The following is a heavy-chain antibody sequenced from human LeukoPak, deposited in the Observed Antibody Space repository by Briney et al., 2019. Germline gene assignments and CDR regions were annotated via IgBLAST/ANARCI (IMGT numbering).Heavy chain of an antibody. J-gene: IGHJ4*02. CDR3: ARGNSLYGSGSSNVYSDY. CDR2: IFYSGST. D-gene: IGHD3-10*01. Sequence: SETLSLTCTVSGGSISTSNYYWGWIRQPPGKGLEWIENIFYSGSTYYNPSLKSRVTISVDTSKNQFSLKLSSVTAADTAVYYCARGNSLYGSGSSNVYSDYWGQGTLVTVSS. CDR1: GGSISTSNYY. V-gene: IGHV4-39*07.